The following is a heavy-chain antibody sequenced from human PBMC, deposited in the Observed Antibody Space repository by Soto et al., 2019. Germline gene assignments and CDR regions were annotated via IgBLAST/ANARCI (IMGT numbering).Heavy chain of an antibody. D-gene: IGHD6-6*01. Sequence: ASETLSLTCAVYGGSFSGYYWSWIRQPPGKGLEWIGEINHSGSTNYNPSLKSRVTISVDTSKNQFSLKLSSVTAADTAVYYCARGWRWYPTRVSIAARPGNYFDYWGQGTLVTVSS. CDR1: GGSFSGYY. V-gene: IGHV4-34*01. CDR2: INHSGST. J-gene: IGHJ4*02. CDR3: ARGWRWYPTRVSIAARPGNYFDY.